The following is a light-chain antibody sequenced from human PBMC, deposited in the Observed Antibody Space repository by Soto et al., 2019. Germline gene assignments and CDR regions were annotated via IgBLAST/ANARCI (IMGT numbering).Light chain of an antibody. CDR2: DVS. J-gene: IGLJ1*01. Sequence: LNHPSSGSGSPCRAITFPRPGTSNYFGGYNSVSWYQQHPGKAPKLMIYDVSNRPSGVSNRFSGSKSGNTASLTISGLQAEDEADYYCSSYTSSSTDVFGTGTKVTV. V-gene: IGLV2-14*01. CDR1: SNYFGGYNS. CDR3: SSYTSSSTDV.